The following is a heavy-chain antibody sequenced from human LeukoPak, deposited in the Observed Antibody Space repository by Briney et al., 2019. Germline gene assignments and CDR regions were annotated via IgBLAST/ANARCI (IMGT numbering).Heavy chain of an antibody. CDR2: IYSSGST. CDR1: GASVSGSPYY. V-gene: IGHV4-39*02. CDR3: ARVRNYYGSGSWGFMDV. D-gene: IGHD3-10*01. Sequence: TSETLSLTCTVSGASVSGSPYYWGWIRQPPGKGLEWIGSIYSSGSTYYNASLQSRVTISIETSKNQISLRLNSVTAADTAVYYCARVRNYYGSGSWGFMDVWGKGTTVTISS. J-gene: IGHJ6*03.